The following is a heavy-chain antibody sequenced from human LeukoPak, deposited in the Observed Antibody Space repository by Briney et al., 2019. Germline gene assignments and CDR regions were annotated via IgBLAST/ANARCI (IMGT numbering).Heavy chain of an antibody. Sequence: GASVKVSCKASGYTFTSYGINWARQATGQGLEWMGWMNPNSGNTGYAQKFQGRVTMTRNTSISTAYMELSSLRSEDTAVYYCARNNHYYHSTFDYWGQGTLVTVSS. CDR2: MNPNSGNT. CDR3: ARNNHYYHSTFDY. CDR1: GYTFTSYG. V-gene: IGHV1-8*01. J-gene: IGHJ4*02. D-gene: IGHD3-22*01.